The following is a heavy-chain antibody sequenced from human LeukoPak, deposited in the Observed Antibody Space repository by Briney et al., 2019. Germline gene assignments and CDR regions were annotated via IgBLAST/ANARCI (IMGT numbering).Heavy chain of an antibody. CDR1: GFTFSTSE. V-gene: IGHV3-48*03. CDR2: ISGSGTIT. J-gene: IGHJ4*02. D-gene: IGHD2-2*01. Sequence: GGSLRLSCAASGFTFSTSEMNWVRQAPGTGLEWVSYISGSGTITYYADSVKGRFTISRDNAKNSLYLQMNSLRAEDTAVYYCARDGCSGTSCFDYWGPGNLVTVSS. CDR3: ARDGCSGTSCFDY.